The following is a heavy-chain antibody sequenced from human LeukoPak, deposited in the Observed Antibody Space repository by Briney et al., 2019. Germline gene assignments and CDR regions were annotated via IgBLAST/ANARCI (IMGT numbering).Heavy chain of an antibody. J-gene: IGHJ6*03. CDR1: GGSISSYY. Sequence: SETLSLTCTVSGGSISSYYWSWIRQPAGKGLEWIGRIYTSGSTNYNPSLKSRVTMSVDTSKNQFSLKLSSVTAADTAVYYCATSTIFGTGSINYYYYYMDVWGKGTTVTVSS. V-gene: IGHV4-4*07. CDR2: IYTSGST. D-gene: IGHD3-3*01. CDR3: ATSTIFGTGSINYYYYYMDV.